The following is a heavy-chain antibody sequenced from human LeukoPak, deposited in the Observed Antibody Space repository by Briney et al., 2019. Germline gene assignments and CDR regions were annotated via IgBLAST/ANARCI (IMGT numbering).Heavy chain of an antibody. J-gene: IGHJ4*02. Sequence: PGRSLRLSCAASGFTFDDYAMHWVRQAPGKGLEWVSGISWNSGSIGYADSVKGRFTISRDNAKNSLYLQMNSLRAEDTAVYYCAREDSGIAFDYWGQGTLVTVSS. V-gene: IGHV3-9*01. CDR2: ISWNSGSI. CDR1: GFTFDDYA. D-gene: IGHD6-13*01. CDR3: AREDSGIAFDY.